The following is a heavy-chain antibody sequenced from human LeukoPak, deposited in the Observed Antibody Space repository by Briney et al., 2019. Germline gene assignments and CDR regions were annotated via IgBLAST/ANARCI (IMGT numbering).Heavy chain of an antibody. V-gene: IGHV1-8*01. CDR2: MNPNSGNT. J-gene: IGHJ6*03. CDR3: AIRYGSGEKYYYYYYMDV. D-gene: IGHD3-10*01. CDR1: GYTFTSYD. Sequence: GASVKVSCKASGYTFTSYDINWVRQATEQGLEWMGWMNPNSGNTGYAQKFQGRVTMTRNTSISTAYMELSSLRSEDTAVYYCAIRYGSGEKYYYYYYMDVWGKGTTVTVSS.